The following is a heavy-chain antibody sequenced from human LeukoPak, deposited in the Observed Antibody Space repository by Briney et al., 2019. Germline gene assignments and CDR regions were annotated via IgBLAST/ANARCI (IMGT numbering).Heavy chain of an antibody. CDR3: ARLTSGYDNSYYFDY. J-gene: IGHJ4*02. Sequence: ASVTVSCKASGYTFTSYGISWVRQAPGQGLEWMGWISAYNGNTNYAQKLQGRVTMTTDTSTSTAYMELRSLRSDDTAVYYCARLTSGYDNSYYFDYWGQGTLVTVSS. CDR2: ISAYNGNT. CDR1: GYTFTSYG. D-gene: IGHD5-12*01. V-gene: IGHV1-18*01.